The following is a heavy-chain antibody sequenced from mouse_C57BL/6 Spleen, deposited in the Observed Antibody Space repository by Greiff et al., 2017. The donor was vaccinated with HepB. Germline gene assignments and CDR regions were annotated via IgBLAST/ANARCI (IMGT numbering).Heavy chain of an antibody. D-gene: IGHD2-5*01. CDR2: IYPGDGDT. J-gene: IGHJ4*01. CDR3: ASAYYSNHYAMDY. Sequence: VKLVESGPELVKPGASVKISCKASGYAFSSSWMNWVKQRPGKGLEWIGRIYPGDGDTNYNGKFKGKATLTADKSSSTAYMQLSSLTSEDSAVYFCASAYYSNHYAMDYWGQGTSVTVSS. CDR1: GYAFSSSW. V-gene: IGHV1-82*01.